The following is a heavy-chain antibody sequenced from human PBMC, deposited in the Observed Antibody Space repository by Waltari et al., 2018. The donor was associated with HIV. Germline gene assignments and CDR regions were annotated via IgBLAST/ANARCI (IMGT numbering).Heavy chain of an antibody. CDR1: GSTFTAYY. J-gene: IGHJ4*02. V-gene: IGHV1-2*06. CDR2: SNLNSGDT. D-gene: IGHD3-22*01. CDR3: ARDSYYYDSSGFFPDF. Sequence: QVQLVQSGAAVKKPGASVKVSCKASGSTFTAYYMHWVRQAPGQGLEWMGRSNLNSGDTNYGQKFQGRVTMTRDTSISTAYMELSRLRSDDTAVYYCARDSYYYDSSGFFPDFWGQGTLVTVSS.